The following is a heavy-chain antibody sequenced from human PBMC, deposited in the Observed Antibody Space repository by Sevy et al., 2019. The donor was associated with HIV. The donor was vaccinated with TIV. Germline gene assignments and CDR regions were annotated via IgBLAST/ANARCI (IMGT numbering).Heavy chain of an antibody. D-gene: IGHD6-13*01. CDR3: ARAYSSSWYYYYYGMDV. CDR1: GGTFSSYA. CDR2: IIPIFGTA. J-gene: IGHJ6*02. Sequence: ASVKVSCKASGGTFSSYAISWVRQAPGQGLEWMGGIIPIFGTANYAQKFQGRVTITADESTSTAYMELSSLRSEDTAVYYCARAYSSSWYYYYYGMDVWGQRTTVTVSS. V-gene: IGHV1-69*13.